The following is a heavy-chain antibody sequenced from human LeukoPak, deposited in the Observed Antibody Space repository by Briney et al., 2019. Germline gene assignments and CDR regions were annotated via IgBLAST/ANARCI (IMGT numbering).Heavy chain of an antibody. Sequence: GGSLRLSCAASGFTVSSNYMSWVRQAPGKGLEWVSVIYSGGSTYYADSVKGRFTISRDNSKNTLYLQMNSLRAEDTAVYYCAREDYGGTLDIWGQGTMVTVSS. V-gene: IGHV3-66*01. CDR3: AREDYGGTLDI. D-gene: IGHD4-23*01. CDR2: IYSGGST. CDR1: GFTVSSNY. J-gene: IGHJ3*02.